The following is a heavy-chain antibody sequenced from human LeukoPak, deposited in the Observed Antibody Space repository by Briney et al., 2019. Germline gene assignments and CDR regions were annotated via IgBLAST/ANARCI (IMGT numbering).Heavy chain of an antibody. CDR2: IYYSGST. CDR3: ARSGVYGNWFDP. D-gene: IGHD3-10*01. Sequence: PSETLSLTCTVSGGSISSYYWSWIRQPPGKGLEWIGYIYYSGSTNFNPSLKSRVTISVDTSKNQFSLKLSSVTAADTAVYYCARSGVYGNWFDPWGQGTLVTVSS. V-gene: IGHV4-59*01. CDR1: GGSISSYY. J-gene: IGHJ5*02.